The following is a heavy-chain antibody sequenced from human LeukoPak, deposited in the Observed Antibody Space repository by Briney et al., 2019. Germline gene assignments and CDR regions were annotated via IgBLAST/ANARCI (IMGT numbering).Heavy chain of an antibody. CDR1: GFTFSSYS. J-gene: IGHJ3*02. Sequence: PGGSLRLSCAASGFTFSSYSMNWVRQAPGKGLEWVSSINIYYADSVKGRFTISRDNAKSSLYLQMNSLRAEDTAVYYCARDGYDFWSGYNAFDIWGQGTMVTVSS. CDR3: ARDGYDFWSGYNAFDI. V-gene: IGHV3-21*01. CDR2: INI. D-gene: IGHD3-3*01.